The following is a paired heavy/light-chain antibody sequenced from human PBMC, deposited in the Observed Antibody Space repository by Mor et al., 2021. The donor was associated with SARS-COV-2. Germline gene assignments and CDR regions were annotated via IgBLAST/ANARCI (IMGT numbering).Light chain of an antibody. J-gene: IGLJ3*02. CDR1: SSDIGAYKY. V-gene: IGLV2-14*01. CDR2: EVS. Sequence: QSALTQPASVSGSPGQSITISCTGSSSDIGAYKYVSWYQQHPGKAPKLMIYEVSNRASGVSNRFSGSKSANTASLTISGLQAEDEADYYCASYTSTNTLVFGGGTKLTVL. CDR3: ASYTSTNTLV.
Heavy chain of an antibody. CDR3: GKDLFGGSSMIDF. J-gene: IGHJ4*02. CDR2: VSWNSDTI. CDR1: GITIDKYA. V-gene: IGHV3-9*01. Sequence: EVQLVESGGGLVQPGRSLRLSCVASGITIDKYAMHWVRQPPGKGLEWVSSVSWNSDTIDYADSVKGRFTTSRDNAKNSLYLQMDSLRPEDTALYYCGKDLFGGSSMIDFWGQGTLVTVSS. D-gene: IGHD6-6*01.